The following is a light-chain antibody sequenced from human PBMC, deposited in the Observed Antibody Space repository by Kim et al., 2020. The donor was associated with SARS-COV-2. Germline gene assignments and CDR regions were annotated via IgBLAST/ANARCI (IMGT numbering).Light chain of an antibody. CDR3: QQRINWPLT. Sequence: LSPGERATLSCRASQSVNSYLAWYQQKPGQAPRLLIYDASNRATGIPARFSGSGSGTDFTLTISSLEFEDFAVYYCQQRINWPLTFGGGTKVDIK. J-gene: IGKJ4*01. CDR2: DAS. V-gene: IGKV3-11*01. CDR1: QSVNSY.